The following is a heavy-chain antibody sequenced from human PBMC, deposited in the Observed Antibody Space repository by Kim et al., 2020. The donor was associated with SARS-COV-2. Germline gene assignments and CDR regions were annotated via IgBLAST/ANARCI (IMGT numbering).Heavy chain of an antibody. Sequence: GSTIYYADSVKGRFTISRDNAKNSLYRQMNSLRAEDTAVYYCARSIAGRTWGQGTLVTVSS. CDR2: GSTI. D-gene: IGHD6-13*01. V-gene: IGHV3-11*04. J-gene: IGHJ5*02. CDR3: ARSIAGRT.